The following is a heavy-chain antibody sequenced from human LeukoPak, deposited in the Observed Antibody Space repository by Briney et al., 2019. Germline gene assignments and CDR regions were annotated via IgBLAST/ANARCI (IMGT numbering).Heavy chain of an antibody. CDR2: VYYSGST. CDR3: ARGTNYYDSSGYSATFDY. CDR1: GGSISSSGYY. D-gene: IGHD3-22*01. V-gene: IGHV4-39*01. Sequence: SETLSLTCTVSGGSISSSGYYWGWIRQPPGKGLEWIGSVYYSGSTYCNPSLESRLTISVDTSKNQFSLKLSSVTAADTAVYNCARGTNYYDSSGYSATFDYWGQGTLVTVSS. J-gene: IGHJ4*02.